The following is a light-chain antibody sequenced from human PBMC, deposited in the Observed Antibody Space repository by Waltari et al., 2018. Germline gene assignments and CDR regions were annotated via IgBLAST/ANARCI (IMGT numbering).Light chain of an antibody. CDR2: GAS. V-gene: IGKV3-15*01. J-gene: IGKJ2*01. Sequence: ILMTQSPATLSVSPGERATLSCRASQSINSHLAWYQQTPGQAPRLLIYGASTRATGIPARFSGSRSGTEFTLTISNLQSEDFAVYYCQQYDNWPPYTFGQGTKLEIK. CDR1: QSINSH. CDR3: QQYDNWPPYT.